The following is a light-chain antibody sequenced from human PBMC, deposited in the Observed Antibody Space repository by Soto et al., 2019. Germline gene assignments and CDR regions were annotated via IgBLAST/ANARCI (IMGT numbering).Light chain of an antibody. CDR2: GAS. J-gene: IGKJ1*01. Sequence: EIGLTQSPGTLSLSPGERATLSCRTSQSVNNNYLAWYQQKPGQAPRLLIYGASNRATGIPDRFSGSGSGTDFTLTISRLEPEDFAVYYCQQYGSSGTFGQGTKVDIK. CDR3: QQYGSSGT. V-gene: IGKV3-20*01. CDR1: QSVNNNY.